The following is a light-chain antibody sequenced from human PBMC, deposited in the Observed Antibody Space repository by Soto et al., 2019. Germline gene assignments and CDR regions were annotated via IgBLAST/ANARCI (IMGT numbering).Light chain of an antibody. Sequence: QSALTQPPSASGSPGQSVTISCTGTSGDVGGYDYVSWYQQHPGKAPKLRIYEVSNRPSGVSNRFSGSKSGNTASLTISGLQSEDEADYYCSSYTRSNPLVFGAGTKLTVL. CDR3: SSYTRSNPLV. CDR2: EVS. V-gene: IGLV2-14*01. J-gene: IGLJ2*01. CDR1: SGDVGGYDY.